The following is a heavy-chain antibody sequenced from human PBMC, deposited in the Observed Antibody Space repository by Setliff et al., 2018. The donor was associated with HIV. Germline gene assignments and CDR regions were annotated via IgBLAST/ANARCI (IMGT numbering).Heavy chain of an antibody. CDR3: ARSPYGDYGLDY. V-gene: IGHV3-11*04. D-gene: IGHD4-17*01. CDR1: GFTFSDYY. CDR2: ISSRGSTI. Sequence: PGGSLRLSCAASGFTFSDYYMSWIRQAPGKGLEWVSYISSRGSTIYYADSVKGRFTISRDNAKNSLYLQMNTLRAEDTAVYFCARSPYGDYGLDYWGQGTLVTGSS. J-gene: IGHJ4*02.